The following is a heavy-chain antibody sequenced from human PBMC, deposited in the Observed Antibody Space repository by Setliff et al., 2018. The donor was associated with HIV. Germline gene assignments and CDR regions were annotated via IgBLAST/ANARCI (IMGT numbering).Heavy chain of an antibody. Sequence: TLSLTCTVSGGSISSYFWSWIRRPPGKGLEWLALIFWDDDKRYSPSLKNRLTITKDTSKNQVVLTMTNMDPVDTATYYCVHRPLFHPFDYWGQGTLVTVSS. V-gene: IGHV2-5*08. CDR3: VHRPLFHPFDY. CDR2: IFWDDDK. CDR1: GGSISSYF. J-gene: IGHJ4*02. D-gene: IGHD3-10*01.